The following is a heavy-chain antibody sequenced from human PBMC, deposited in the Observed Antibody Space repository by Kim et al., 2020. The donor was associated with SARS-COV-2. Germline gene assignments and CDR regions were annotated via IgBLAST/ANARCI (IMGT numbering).Heavy chain of an antibody. CDR3: ARDLSITIFGVEITHPRNYGMDV. CDR2: ISAYNGNT. CDR1: GYTFTSYG. J-gene: IGHJ6*02. D-gene: IGHD3-3*01. Sequence: ASVKVSCQASGYTFTSYGISWVRQAPGQGLEWMGWISAYNGNTNYAQKLQGRVTMTTDTSTSTAYMELRSLRSDDTAVYYCARDLSITIFGVEITHPRNYGMDVWGQGTTVTVSS. V-gene: IGHV1-18*01.